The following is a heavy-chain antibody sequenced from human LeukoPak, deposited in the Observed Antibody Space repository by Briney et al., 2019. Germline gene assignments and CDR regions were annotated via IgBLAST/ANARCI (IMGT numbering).Heavy chain of an antibody. J-gene: IGHJ3*02. V-gene: IGHV2-5*01. CDR2: IYWNDDK. D-gene: IGHD3-22*01. Sequence: ESGPTLVKPTQTLTLTCTLSGFSISTTGVGVGWVRQPPGEALEWLTIIYWNDDKRYSSSLKSRLTITKDTSKNQVVLTMTNMDPVDTATYYCAHWREDYSDSSGYYYVDAFDIWGQGTMVTVSS. CDR1: GFSISTTGVG. CDR3: AHWREDYSDSSGYYYVDAFDI.